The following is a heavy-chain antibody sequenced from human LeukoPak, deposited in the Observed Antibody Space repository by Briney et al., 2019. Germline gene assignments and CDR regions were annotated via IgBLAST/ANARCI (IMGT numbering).Heavy chain of an antibody. V-gene: IGHV4-59*01. J-gene: IGHJ4*02. CDR2: IYYSGST. CDR3: ARATYYYDSSGYIIDY. CDR1: GGSISSYY. D-gene: IGHD3-22*01. Sequence: PSETLSLTCTVSGGSISSYYWSWIRQPPGKGLEWIGYIYYSGSTNYNPSLKSRVTISVDTSKNQFSLKLSSVTAADTAVYYCARATYYYDSSGYIIDYWGQGTLVTVSS.